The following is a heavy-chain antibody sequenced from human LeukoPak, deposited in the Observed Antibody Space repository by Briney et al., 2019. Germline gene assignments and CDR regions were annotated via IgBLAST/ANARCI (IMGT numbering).Heavy chain of an antibody. CDR1: GFTFGNYA. CDR3: AKDWHDTSGYYYRTALFDY. V-gene: IGHV3-23*01. J-gene: IGHJ4*02. Sequence: GGSLRLSCAASGFTFGNYAMNWVRQAPGKGLEWVSTISGSGGSTYYADSVKGRFTISRDNSKNTLYLQMNSLGAEDTAVYYCAKDWHDTSGYYYRTALFDYWGQGTLVTVSS. D-gene: IGHD3-22*01. CDR2: ISGSGGST.